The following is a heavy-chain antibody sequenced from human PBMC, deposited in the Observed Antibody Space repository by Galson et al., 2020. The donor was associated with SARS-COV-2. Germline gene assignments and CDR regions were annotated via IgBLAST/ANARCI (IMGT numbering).Heavy chain of an antibody. CDR2: IYYSGST. CDR1: GGSISSGGYS. CDR3: ARAKPQDYGDYYFDY. V-gene: IGHV4-30-4*07. D-gene: IGHD4-17*01. Sequence: SETLSLTCAVSGGSISSGGYSWSWIRQPPGKGLEWIGYIYYSGSTYYNPSLKSRVTISVDTSKNQFSLMLSSVTAADTAVYYCARAKPQDYGDYYFDYWGQGTLVTVSS. J-gene: IGHJ4*02.